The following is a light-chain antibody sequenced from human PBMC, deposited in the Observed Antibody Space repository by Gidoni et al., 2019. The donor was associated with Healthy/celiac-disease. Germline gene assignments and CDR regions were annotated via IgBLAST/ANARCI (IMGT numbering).Light chain of an antibody. J-gene: IGKJ4*01. Sequence: EIVLTQSPGTLSLSPGERATLSCRASQCVSSSYLAWYQQKPGQAPRLLIYGASSRATGIPDRFSGSGSGTEFTLTISRLEPEDFAVYYCQQYGSSPLTFGGGTKVEIK. V-gene: IGKV3-20*01. CDR3: QQYGSSPLT. CDR1: QCVSSSY. CDR2: GAS.